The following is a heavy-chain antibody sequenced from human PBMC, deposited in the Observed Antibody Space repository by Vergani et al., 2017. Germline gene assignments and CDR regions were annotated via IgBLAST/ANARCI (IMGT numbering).Heavy chain of an antibody. CDR2: ISGSGGST. D-gene: IGHD6-19*01. CDR3: AKDPYSSGCFDY. Sequence: EVQLLESGGGLVQPGGSLRLSCAASGFTFSSYAMSWVRQAPGKGLEWVSAISGSGGSTYYADSVKGRITISRDNSKNTLYLQMNSLRAEDTAVYYCAKDPYSSGCFDYWGQGTLVTVSS. J-gene: IGHJ4*02. V-gene: IGHV3-23*01. CDR1: GFTFSSYA.